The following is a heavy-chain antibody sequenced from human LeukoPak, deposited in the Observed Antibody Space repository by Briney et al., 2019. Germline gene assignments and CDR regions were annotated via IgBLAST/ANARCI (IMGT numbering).Heavy chain of an antibody. CDR1: GYTFTGYA. CDR3: ARGGSSGWYGGHAFDI. Sequence: ASVKVSCKASGYTFTGYAIHWVRQAPGQGLEWMGWITPSGGTNYPQKFQGRVAITWDTSITTAYMDLSSLRSEDTAVYYCARGGSSGWYGGHAFDIWGQGTMVTVSS. J-gene: IGHJ3*02. D-gene: IGHD6-19*01. CDR2: ITPSGGT. V-gene: IGHV1-2*02.